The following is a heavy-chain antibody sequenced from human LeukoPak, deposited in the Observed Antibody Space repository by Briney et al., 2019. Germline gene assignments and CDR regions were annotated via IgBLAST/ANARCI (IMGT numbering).Heavy chain of an antibody. CDR2: ISYDGSNR. V-gene: IGHV3-30-3*01. CDR1: GFTFSSYA. D-gene: IGHD3-10*01. J-gene: IGHJ5*02. CDR3: ARAKRITMVRGAHPPWFDP. Sequence: PGGSLRLSCAASGFTFSSYAMHWVRQAPGKGLEWVAVISYDGSNRYYADSVKGRFTISRDNSKNTLYLQMNSLGAEDTAVYYCARAKRITMVRGAHPPWFDPWGQGTLVTVSS.